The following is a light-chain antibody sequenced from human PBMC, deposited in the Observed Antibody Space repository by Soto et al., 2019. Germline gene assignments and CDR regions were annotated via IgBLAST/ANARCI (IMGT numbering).Light chain of an antibody. CDR3: QQYDNWPPWT. J-gene: IGKJ1*01. V-gene: IGKV3-15*01. Sequence: EIVMTQSPATLSVSPGESATLSCRASHSVSSNLAWYQQKPGQAPRLLIYAASTRATGIPARFSGSGSGTQFTLTISSLQSEEFAIYYCQQYDNWPPWTFGQGTKVEIK. CDR2: AAS. CDR1: HSVSSN.